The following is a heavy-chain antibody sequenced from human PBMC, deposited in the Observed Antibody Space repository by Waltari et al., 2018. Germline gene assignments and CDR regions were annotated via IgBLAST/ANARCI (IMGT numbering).Heavy chain of an antibody. CDR2: IYYSGST. CDR1: GTSISSTGYY. Sequence: QLQLQESGPGLVKPSETLSLTCTVSGTSISSTGYYWGWIRQPPGKGLEWIGSIYYSGSTYYNPSLKSRVTISVDTSKNQFSLKLSSVTAADTAVYYCAGAPLKIQQTFDYWGQGTLVTVSS. J-gene: IGHJ4*02. CDR3: AGAPLKIQQTFDY. V-gene: IGHV4-39*07. D-gene: IGHD5-18*01.